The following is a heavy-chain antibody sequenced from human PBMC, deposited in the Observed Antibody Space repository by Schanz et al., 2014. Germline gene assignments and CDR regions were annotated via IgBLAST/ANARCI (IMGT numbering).Heavy chain of an antibody. J-gene: IGHJ3*02. CDR3: ARKMKLGVYGGKGHDSLDI. D-gene: IGHD4-17*01. Sequence: EVQLVQSGGGLVQPGGSLRLSCAASGFTFSSHWMHWVRQDPGKGLVWVARINSAGSNTDYADSVTGRFTISRDNAKNTLYLKMNTLRAENTAVYYCARKMKLGVYGGKGHDSLDIWGQGTMVTVSS. CDR1: GFTFSSHW. CDR2: INSAGSNT. V-gene: IGHV3-74*01.